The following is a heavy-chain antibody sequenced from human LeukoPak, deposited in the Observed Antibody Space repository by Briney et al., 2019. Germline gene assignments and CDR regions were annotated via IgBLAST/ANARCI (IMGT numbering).Heavy chain of an antibody. D-gene: IGHD3-3*01. J-gene: IGHJ5*02. CDR2: IYYSGST. CDR1: GGSISSSSYY. Sequence: SETLSLTCTVSGGSISSSSYYWGWIRQPPGKGLEWIGSIYYSGSTYYNPPLKSRVTISVDTSKNQFSLKLSSVTAADTAVYYCATSQTEMRITIFGVAARRRKSNWFDPWGQGTLVTVSS. V-gene: IGHV4-39*07. CDR3: ATSQTEMRITIFGVAARRRKSNWFDP.